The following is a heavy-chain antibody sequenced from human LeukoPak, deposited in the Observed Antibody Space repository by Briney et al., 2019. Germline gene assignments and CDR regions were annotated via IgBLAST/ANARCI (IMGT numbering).Heavy chain of an antibody. CDR3: AKESDRSRGGFGMAAAGTKSFQH. Sequence: GGSLRLSCAASGFTFSSYAMSWVRQAPGKGLEWVSAISGSGGSTYYADSVKGRFAISRDNSKNTLYLQMNSLRAEDTAVYYCAKESDRSRGGFGMAAAGTKSFQHWGQGTLVTVSS. J-gene: IGHJ1*01. D-gene: IGHD6-13*01. CDR1: GFTFSSYA. V-gene: IGHV3-23*01. CDR2: ISGSGGST.